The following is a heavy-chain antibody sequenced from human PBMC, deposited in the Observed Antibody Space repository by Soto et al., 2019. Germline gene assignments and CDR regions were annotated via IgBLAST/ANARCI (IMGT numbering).Heavy chain of an antibody. CDR1: NGSITSGNW. Sequence: QVQLQESGPGLVKPSGTLSLTCAVSNGSITSGNWWSWVRQPPGKGLEWIGDIYQTGSTNYNPSLRSRVIISVDKSKNNCSLSLSSVPAADTAVYFCARVWGALAPIAGWFGPWGRGILVTVSS. D-gene: IGHD3-16*01. CDR3: ARVWGALAPIAGWFGP. J-gene: IGHJ5*02. V-gene: IGHV4-4*02. CDR2: IYQTGST.